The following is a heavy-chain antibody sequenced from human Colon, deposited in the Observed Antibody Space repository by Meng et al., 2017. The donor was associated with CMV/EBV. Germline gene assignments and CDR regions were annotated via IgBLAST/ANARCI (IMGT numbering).Heavy chain of an antibody. CDR1: GFTFSSYS. CDR3: ARDLSGVEWVLYGYYFDY. CDR2: ISSSSSTI. J-gene: IGHJ4*02. D-gene: IGHD3-3*01. Sequence: GESLKISCAASGFTFSSYSMNWVRQAPGKGLEWVSYISSSSSTIYYADSVKGRFTISRDNAKNSLYLQMNSLRAEDTAVYYCARDLSGVEWVLYGYYFDYWGQGTLVTVSS. V-gene: IGHV3-48*04.